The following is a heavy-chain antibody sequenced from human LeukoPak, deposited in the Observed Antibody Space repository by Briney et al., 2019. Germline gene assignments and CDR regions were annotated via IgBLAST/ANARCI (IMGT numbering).Heavy chain of an antibody. CDR3: ARDSSYYDVWSGYYSYYFDY. V-gene: IGHV3-33*01. Sequence: PGRSLRLSCAASGFTFSSYDMHWVRQAPGKGLEWVAVIWYDGSNKYYADSVKGRFTISRDNSKNTLYLQMNSLRAEDTAVYYCARDSSYYDVWSGYYSYYFDYWGQGTLVTVSS. D-gene: IGHD3-3*01. CDR1: GFTFSSYD. J-gene: IGHJ4*02. CDR2: IWYDGSNK.